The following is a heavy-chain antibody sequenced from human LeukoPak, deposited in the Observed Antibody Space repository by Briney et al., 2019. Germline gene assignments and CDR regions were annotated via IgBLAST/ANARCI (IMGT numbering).Heavy chain of an antibody. CDR2: IGTAGDT. CDR1: GFTFSSYD. V-gene: IGHV3-13*01. D-gene: IGHD1-26*01. CDR3: AVAPDLGGFDY. Sequence: PGGSLRLSCAASGFTFSSYDMHWVRQATGKGLEWVSAIGTAGDTYYPGSVKGRFTISRENAKNSLYLQMNSLRAGDTAVYYCAVAPDLGGFDYWGQGTLVTVSS. J-gene: IGHJ4*02.